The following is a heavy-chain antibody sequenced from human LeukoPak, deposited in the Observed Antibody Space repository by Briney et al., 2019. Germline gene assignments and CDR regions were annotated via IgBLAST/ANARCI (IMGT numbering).Heavy chain of an antibody. CDR3: ARTTEGGYTYGYFYYYYMDV. CDR2: IYYSGST. V-gene: IGHV4-59*01. Sequence: SETLSLTFTVSGGSISSYYWSWIRQPPGKGLEWIGYIYYSGSTNYNPSLKSRVTISVDTSKNQFSLKLSSVTAADTAVYYCARTTEGGYTYGYFYYYYMDVWGKGTTVTISS. J-gene: IGHJ6*03. CDR1: GGSISSYY. D-gene: IGHD5-18*01.